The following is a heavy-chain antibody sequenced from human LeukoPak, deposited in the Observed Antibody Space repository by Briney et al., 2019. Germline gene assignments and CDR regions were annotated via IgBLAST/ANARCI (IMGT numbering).Heavy chain of an antibody. CDR2: IIPIFGTA. D-gene: IGHD3-10*01. CDR3: ARDIPSITMVRGVIGY. CDR1: GGTFSSYA. Sequence: ASVKVSCKASGGTFSSYAISWVRQAPGQGLEWMGGIIPIFGTANYAQKFQGRVTMTRDMSTSTVYMELSSLRSEDTAVYYCARDIPSITMVRGVIGYWGQGTLVTVSS. J-gene: IGHJ4*02. V-gene: IGHV1-69*05.